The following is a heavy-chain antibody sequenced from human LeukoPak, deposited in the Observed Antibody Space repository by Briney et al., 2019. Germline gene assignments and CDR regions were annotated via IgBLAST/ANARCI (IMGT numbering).Heavy chain of an antibody. Sequence: SETLSLTCTVFGGSICSYYWSWIRQPPGKGLEWIGYVFYSGSNNYNPSLKSGVTISIDTSKNQFTLKLRSVTAADTAVYYCARVSGVTIFGVVSWWASFDYWGQGTLVTVSS. V-gene: IGHV4-59*01. CDR2: VFYSGSN. D-gene: IGHD3-3*01. CDR1: GGSICSYY. CDR3: ARVSGVTIFGVVSWWASFDY. J-gene: IGHJ4*02.